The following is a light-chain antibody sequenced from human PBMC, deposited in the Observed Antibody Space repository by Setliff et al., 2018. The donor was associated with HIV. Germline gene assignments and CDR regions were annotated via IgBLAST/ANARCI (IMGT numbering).Light chain of an antibody. CDR3: SSYTSSSTYV. Sequence: QSALTQPASVSGSPGQAITISCTGTRSDVGGYNSVSWYQQLPGKAPKLIIYDVSKRPSGVSSRFSGSKSANTASLTISGLQAEDEADYYCSSYTSSSTYVFGTGTKV. CDR1: RSDVGGYNS. J-gene: IGLJ1*01. CDR2: DVS. V-gene: IGLV2-14*01.